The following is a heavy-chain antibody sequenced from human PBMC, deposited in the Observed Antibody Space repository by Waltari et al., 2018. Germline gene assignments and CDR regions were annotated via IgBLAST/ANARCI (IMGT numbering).Heavy chain of an antibody. CDR2: ISSSSSYR. D-gene: IGHD2-2*01. Sequence: EVQLVESGGGLVKPGGSLRLSCAASGFTFSSYSMNWVRQAPGKGLEWVSSISSSSSYRYYADSVKGRFTISRDNAKNSLYLQMNSLRAEDTAVYYCARDGVVVPAEIDYWGQGTLVTVSS. J-gene: IGHJ4*02. CDR1: GFTFSSYS. V-gene: IGHV3-21*01. CDR3: ARDGVVVPAEIDY.